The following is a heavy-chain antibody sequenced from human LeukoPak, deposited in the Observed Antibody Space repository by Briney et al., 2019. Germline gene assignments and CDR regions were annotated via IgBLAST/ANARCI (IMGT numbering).Heavy chain of an antibody. D-gene: IGHD1-26*01. V-gene: IGHV1-2*02. CDR1: GYTFTGYY. J-gene: IGHJ4*02. CDR2: INPNSGGT. Sequence: ASVKVSCKASGYTFTGYYMHWVRQAPGQGLEWMGWINPNSGGTNYAQKFQGRVTMTRDTSISTAYMELSRLRSDDTAVYYCARVPKLGATSDTFDYWGQGTLVTVSS. CDR3: ARVPKLGATSDTFDY.